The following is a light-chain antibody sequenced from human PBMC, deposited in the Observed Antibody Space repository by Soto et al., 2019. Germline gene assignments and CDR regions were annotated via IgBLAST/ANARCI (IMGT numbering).Light chain of an antibody. CDR2: GAS. CDR3: QHYFNWPYT. J-gene: IGKJ2*01. Sequence: EIVMTQSRATLSVSPGERATLSCRASQSVTSNLAWYQQKPGRAPRLLIYGASTRATGIPARFSGSGSGTELTLTISNLQSEDFALYYCQHYFNWPYTFGQGTKLEIK. V-gene: IGKV3-15*01. CDR1: QSVTSN.